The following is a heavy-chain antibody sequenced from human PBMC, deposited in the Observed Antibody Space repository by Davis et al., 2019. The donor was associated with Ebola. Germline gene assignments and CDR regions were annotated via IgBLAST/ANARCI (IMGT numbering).Heavy chain of an antibody. Sequence: ASVKVSCKASGYTFTSYGISWVRQAPGQGLEWMGWISAYNGNTNYAQKLQGRVTMTTDTSTSTAYMELRSLRSDDTAVYYCARVPSGWSPEYYYYGMDVWGQGTTVTVSS. CDR2: ISAYNGNT. J-gene: IGHJ6*02. V-gene: IGHV1-18*01. CDR1: GYTFTSYG. CDR3: ARVPSGWSPEYYYYGMDV. D-gene: IGHD6-19*01.